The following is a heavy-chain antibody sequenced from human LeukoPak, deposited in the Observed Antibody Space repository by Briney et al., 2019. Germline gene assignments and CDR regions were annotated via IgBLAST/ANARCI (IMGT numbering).Heavy chain of an antibody. Sequence: SETLSLTCTVSGGSISSGSYYWSWIRQPAGKGLEWIGRIYTSGSTNYNPSLKSRVTISVDTSKNQFSLKPSSVTAADTAVYYCAREGVSGGWRSRVPDAFDIWGQGTMVTVSS. CDR3: AREGVSGGWRSRVPDAFDI. CDR2: IYTSGST. D-gene: IGHD6-19*01. J-gene: IGHJ3*02. CDR1: GGSISSGSYY. V-gene: IGHV4-61*02.